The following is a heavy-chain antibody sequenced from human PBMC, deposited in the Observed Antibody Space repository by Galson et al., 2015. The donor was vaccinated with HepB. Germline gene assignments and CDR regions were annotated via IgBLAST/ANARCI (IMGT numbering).Heavy chain of an antibody. CDR2: ITREKNT. CDR1: GGSFRSFSEYY. D-gene: IGHD2-8*01. CDR3: ASFFDAREKNGMDV. V-gene: IGHV4-34*01. J-gene: IGHJ6*02. Sequence: SETLSLTCAVYGGSFRSFSEYYWSWIRRPPGKGLEWIGEITREKNTNYNPSLRSRVTISVDTSKNQFSLKLNSVTAADTAVYYCASFFDAREKNGMDVWGQGTTVTVSS.